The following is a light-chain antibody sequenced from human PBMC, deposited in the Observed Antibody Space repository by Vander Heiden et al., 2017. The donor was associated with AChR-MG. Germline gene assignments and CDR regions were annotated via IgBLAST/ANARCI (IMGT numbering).Light chain of an antibody. CDR3: QQYYSTPIT. J-gene: IGKJ5*01. CDR1: QSVLYSSKNKNY. Sequence: DIVMTQSPDPLAVSLGERATINCKSSQSVLYSSKNKNYLAWYQQKPGQPPKLLIYWASTRESGVPDRFSGSGSGTDFTLTISSLQAEDVAVYYCQQYYSTPITFGQGTRLEIK. CDR2: WAS. V-gene: IGKV4-1*01.